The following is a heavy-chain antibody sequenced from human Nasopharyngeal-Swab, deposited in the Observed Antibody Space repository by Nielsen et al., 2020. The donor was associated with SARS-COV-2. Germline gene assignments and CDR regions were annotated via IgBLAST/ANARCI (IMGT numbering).Heavy chain of an antibody. Sequence: ASVKVSCKASGYTFTSYAMHWVRQAPGQRLKWMGWINAGNGNTKYSQKFQGRVTITRDTSASTAYMELSSLRSEDTAVYYCARSTYYYDSSGYSFDYWGQGTLVTVSS. CDR2: INAGNGNT. CDR1: GYTFTSYA. V-gene: IGHV1-3*01. CDR3: ARSTYYYDSSGYSFDY. J-gene: IGHJ4*02. D-gene: IGHD3-22*01.